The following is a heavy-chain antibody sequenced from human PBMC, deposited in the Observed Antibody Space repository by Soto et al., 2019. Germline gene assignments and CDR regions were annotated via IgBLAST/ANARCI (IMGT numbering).Heavy chain of an antibody. CDR1: GGSLNNYC. Sequence: SETLSLTCTVSGGSLNNYCGSWVRQPPGKGLEWIGYMFYSGNSNYNSSLKSRVTISVDKSKNQFSLKLTSVTAADTAVYYCVRSGHSFGGVIWGRGTLVTVSS. CDR2: MFYSGNS. CDR3: VRSGHSFGGVI. V-gene: IGHV4-59*01. D-gene: IGHD3-16*01. J-gene: IGHJ4*01.